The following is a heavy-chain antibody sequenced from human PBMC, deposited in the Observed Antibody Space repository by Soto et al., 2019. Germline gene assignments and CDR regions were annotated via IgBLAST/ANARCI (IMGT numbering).Heavy chain of an antibody. CDR1: GYTFTGHY. Sequence: ASVKVSCKASGYTFTGHYIHWVRQAPEQGPEWMGEIGPESGATRYAQRFQGRVTMTRDMSITTVYMELNNLSPDDTAVYFCGRGRSGQIVVFYWGQGTPVTVSS. CDR3: GRGRSGQIVVFY. J-gene: IGHJ4*02. D-gene: IGHD2-21*01. V-gene: IGHV1-2*02. CDR2: IGPESGAT.